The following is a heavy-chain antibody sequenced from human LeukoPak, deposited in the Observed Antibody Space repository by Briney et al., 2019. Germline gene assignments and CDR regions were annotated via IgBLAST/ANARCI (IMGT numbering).Heavy chain of an antibody. Sequence: GGSLRLSRAAPRDTSRTDTTSTVRQAPGKGLEWVSPISSSSSNIYYADSVKGRFTISRDNAKHSLYLQMNRLRAAAAAVYYCASAGYCSVTTCYFGNWGQGTLVTVSS. CDR2: ISSSSSNI. D-gene: IGHD2-2*01. V-gene: IGHV3-21*03. CDR3: ASAGYCSVTTCYFGN. J-gene: IGHJ4*02. CDR1: RDTSRTDT.